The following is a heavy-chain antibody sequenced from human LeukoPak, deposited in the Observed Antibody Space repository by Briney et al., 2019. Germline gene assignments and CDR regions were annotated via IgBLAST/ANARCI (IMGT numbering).Heavy chain of an antibody. V-gene: IGHV3-9*01. CDR1: GFTFDDYA. D-gene: IGHD2-15*01. CDR2: ISWNSGSI. CDR3: AKEGCGGSCFLQTETYAFDI. Sequence: PGGSLRLSCAASGFTFDDYAMHWVRQAPGKGLEWVSGISWNSGSIGYADSVKGRFTISRDNAKNSLYLQMNSLRAEDTALYYCAKEGCGGSCFLQTETYAFDIWGQGTMVTVSS. J-gene: IGHJ3*02.